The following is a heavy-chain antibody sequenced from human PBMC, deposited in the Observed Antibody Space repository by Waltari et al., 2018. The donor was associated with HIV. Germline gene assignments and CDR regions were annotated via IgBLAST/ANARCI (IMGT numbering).Heavy chain of an antibody. D-gene: IGHD4-17*01. Sequence: QVQLQQWGAGLLKPSETLSLTCAVYGGSFRGYYWSWIGQPPGKGLEWIGEINHSGSTNYNPSLKSRVTISVDTSKNQFSLKLSSVTAADTAVYYCARELRVGYGENRDYWGQGTLVTVSS. CDR1: GGSFRGYY. CDR3: ARELRVGYGENRDY. CDR2: INHSGST. J-gene: IGHJ4*02. V-gene: IGHV4-34*01.